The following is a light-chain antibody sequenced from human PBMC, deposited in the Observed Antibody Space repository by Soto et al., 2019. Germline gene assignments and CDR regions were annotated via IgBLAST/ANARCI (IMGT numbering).Light chain of an antibody. J-gene: IGKJ1*01. CDR1: QYINTR. Sequence: EIVLTQSPATLSSFPGDRVPLSCRASQYINTRLAWYQHRPGQAPRLLIYQTSLRAAGIPARFSASGSGTDFTLTISDVQPEDFALYYCHQRQSWPRTVGQGTKVDIK. CDR3: HQRQSWPRT. CDR2: QTS. V-gene: IGKV3-11*01.